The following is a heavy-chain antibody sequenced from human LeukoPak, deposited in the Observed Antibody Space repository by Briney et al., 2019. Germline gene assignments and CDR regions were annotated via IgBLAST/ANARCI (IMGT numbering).Heavy chain of an antibody. V-gene: IGHV1-46*01. CDR3: ARQAGYSINWWLDY. D-gene: IGHD2-8*02. CDR1: GYTFTNYY. J-gene: IGHJ4*02. Sequence: ASVKVSCKASGYTFTNYYIHWVRQAPGQGLEWMGIINPSGGYTTHAQSFQGRVTVSRDTSTSTVYMELSSLRSEDTAVYFCARQAGYSINWWLDYWGQGTLVTVSS. CDR2: INPSGGYT.